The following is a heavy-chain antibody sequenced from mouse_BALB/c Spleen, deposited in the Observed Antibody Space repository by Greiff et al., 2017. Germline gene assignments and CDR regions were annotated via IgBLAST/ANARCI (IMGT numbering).Heavy chain of an antibody. V-gene: IGHV14-4*02. CDR1: GFNIKDYY. Sequence: EVQLHQSGAELVRSGASVKLSCTASGFNIKDYYMHWVKQRPEQGLEWIGWSDPENGDTEYAPKFQGKATMTADTSSNTAYLQLRSLTSEDTAVYYCNAYYGNSAWFAYWGQGTLVTVAA. CDR2: SDPENGDT. D-gene: IGHD2-1*01. CDR3: NAYYGNSAWFAY. J-gene: IGHJ3*01.